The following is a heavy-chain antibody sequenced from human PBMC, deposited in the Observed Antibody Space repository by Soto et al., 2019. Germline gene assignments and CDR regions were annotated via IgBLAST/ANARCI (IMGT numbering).Heavy chain of an antibody. V-gene: IGHV3-33*01. Sequence: PGGSLRLSCAASGFTFSSYGMHWVRQAPGKGLEWVAVIWYDGSNKYYADSVKGRFTISRDNSKNTLYLQMNSLRAEDTAVYYCARWMGLTDYYYYYMDVWGKGTTVT. CDR2: IWYDGSNK. J-gene: IGHJ6*03. CDR3: ARWMGLTDYYYYYMDV. CDR1: GFTFSSYG. D-gene: IGHD7-27*01.